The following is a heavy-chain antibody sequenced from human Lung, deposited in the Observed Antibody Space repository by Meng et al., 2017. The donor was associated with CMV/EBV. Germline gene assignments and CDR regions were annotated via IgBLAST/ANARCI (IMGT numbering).Heavy chain of an antibody. V-gene: IGHV3-74*03. D-gene: IGHD5-24*01. CDR2: INSEGNII. CDR3: VRGMGTD. Sequence: GEXXKISCGASGFTFGTYWMHWVRQAPGKGLVWVSRINSEGNIITYADSVKGRFTNPRDNAKNTLYLQMLSLKVEDTAIYYCVRGMGTDGVQGILVTVSS. J-gene: IGHJ4*02. CDR1: GFTFGTYW.